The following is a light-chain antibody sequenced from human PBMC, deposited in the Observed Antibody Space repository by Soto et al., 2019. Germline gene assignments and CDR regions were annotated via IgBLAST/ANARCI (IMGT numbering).Light chain of an antibody. Sequence: QSVLTQPPSASGSPGQSVTISCTGTSSDVGGYKYVSWYQQHPGKAPKLILYEVSKRPSGVPDRFSGSKSGNTASLTVSGLQAEDEADYYCNSYAGSIYVSGNGTKVTVL. CDR2: EVS. V-gene: IGLV2-8*01. J-gene: IGLJ1*01. CDR3: NSYAGSIYV. CDR1: SSDVGGYKY.